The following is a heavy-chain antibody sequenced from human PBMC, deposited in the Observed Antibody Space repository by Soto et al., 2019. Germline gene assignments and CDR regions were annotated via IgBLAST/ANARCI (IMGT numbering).Heavy chain of an antibody. CDR3: ARRIGYCSSTSCYRGYDWFDP. Sequence: PGESLKISCKGSGYSFTCYWIGWVRQMPGKGLEWMGIIYPGDSDTRYSPSFQGQVTISADKSISTAYLQWSSLKASDTAMYYCARRIGYCSSTSCYRGYDWFDPWGQGTLVTVSS. CDR2: IYPGDSDT. V-gene: IGHV5-51*01. CDR1: GYSFTCYW. J-gene: IGHJ5*02. D-gene: IGHD2-2*02.